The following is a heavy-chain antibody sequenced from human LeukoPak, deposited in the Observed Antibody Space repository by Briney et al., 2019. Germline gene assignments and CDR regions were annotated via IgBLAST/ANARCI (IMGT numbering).Heavy chain of an antibody. CDR1: GFTVSSNY. V-gene: IGHV3-23*01. J-gene: IGHJ4*02. CDR2: ISGSGGST. D-gene: IGHD1-1*01. CDR3: AKDQGWKDYFDY. Sequence: GGSLRLSCAASGFTVSSNYMNWVRQAPGKGLEWASAISGSGGSTYYADSVKGRFTISRDNSKNTLYLQMNSLRAEDTAVYYCAKDQGWKDYFDYWGQGTLVTVSS.